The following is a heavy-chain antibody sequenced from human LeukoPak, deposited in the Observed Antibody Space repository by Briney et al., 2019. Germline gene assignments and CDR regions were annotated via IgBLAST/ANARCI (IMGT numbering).Heavy chain of an antibody. CDR1: GYTFTSYV. CDR2: ISAYNGNT. V-gene: IGHV1-18*01. D-gene: IGHD5-12*01. J-gene: IGHJ4*02. CDR3: ARDLAAIIDY. Sequence: ASVKVSYKAFGYTFTSYVISWVRPAPGQGLEWMGCISAYNGNTNYAQKLQGTVTKTTDTSTSRAYRELRRLRSDDTAVYYCARDLAAIIDYWGQGTLVTVSS.